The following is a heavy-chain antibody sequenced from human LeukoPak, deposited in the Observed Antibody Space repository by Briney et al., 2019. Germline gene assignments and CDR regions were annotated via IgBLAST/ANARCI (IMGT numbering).Heavy chain of an antibody. D-gene: IGHD5-18*01. V-gene: IGHV4-34*01. Sequence: SETLSLTCTVSGGSISSYYWSWIRQPPGKGLEWTGEINHSGSTNYNPSLKSRVTISVDTSKNQFSLKLSSVTAADTAVYYCARLMDTAMVPWYFDLWGRGTLVTVSS. CDR2: INHSGST. J-gene: IGHJ2*01. CDR3: ARLMDTAMVPWYFDL. CDR1: GGSISSYY.